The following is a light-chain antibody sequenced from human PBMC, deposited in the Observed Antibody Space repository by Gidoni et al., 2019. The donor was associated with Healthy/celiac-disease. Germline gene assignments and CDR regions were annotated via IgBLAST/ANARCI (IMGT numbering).Light chain of an antibody. CDR3: SSYTSSSTLV. V-gene: IGLV2-14*01. CDR1: SSDVGGYNY. CDR2: DVS. J-gene: IGLJ2*01. Sequence: QSALTPPASVSRSPGPSITISCTGTSSDVGGYNYVSWYQQHPGKAPKLMIYDVSNRPSGVSNRFSGSKSGNTASLTISGLQAEDEADYYCSSYTSSSTLVFGGGTKLTVL.